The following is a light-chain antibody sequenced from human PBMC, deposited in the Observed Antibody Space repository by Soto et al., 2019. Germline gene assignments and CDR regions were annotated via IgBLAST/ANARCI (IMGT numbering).Light chain of an antibody. V-gene: IGLV1-40*01. CDR1: SSSSGSVYN. J-gene: IGLJ2*01. CDR2: DNS. Sequence: QSVLTQPPSVSGAPGQRVTISCTGSSSSSGSVYNVHWYQQRPGTAPRLVSYDNSDRPSGVPDRFSGSKSGTSASLAITGLQAEDEADYYCQSYDSGLGGYVIFGGGTKLTVL. CDR3: QSYDSGLGGYVI.